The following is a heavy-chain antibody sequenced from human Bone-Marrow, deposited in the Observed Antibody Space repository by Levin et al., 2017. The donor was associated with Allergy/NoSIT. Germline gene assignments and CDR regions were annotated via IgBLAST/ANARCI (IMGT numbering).Heavy chain of an antibody. CDR2: INHSGST. CDR1: GGSFSGYY. D-gene: IGHD3-10*01. J-gene: IGHJ3*02. Sequence: SQTLSLTCAVYGGSFSGYYWSWIRQPPGKGLEWIGEINHSGSTNYNPSLKSRVTISVYTSKNQFSLKLSSLTAADTAVYYCARGLILRITMPLPRDAFDIWGQGTMVTVSS. V-gene: IGHV4-34*01. CDR3: ARGLILRITMPLPRDAFDI.